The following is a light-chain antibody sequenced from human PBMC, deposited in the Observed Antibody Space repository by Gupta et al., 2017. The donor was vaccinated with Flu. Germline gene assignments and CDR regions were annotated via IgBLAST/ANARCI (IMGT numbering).Light chain of an antibody. CDR3: SSYTSTNTFYV. Sequence: QSALTQPASVSGSPGQSITISCTGTSSDVGGSNYVSWYQQHPGKAPKLMIYEVNNRPSGVSSRFSGSKSGNTASLTISGLEAEDESDYYCSSYTSTNTFYVFGTGTKVTVL. J-gene: IGLJ1*01. V-gene: IGLV2-14*01. CDR1: SSDVGGSNY. CDR2: EVN.